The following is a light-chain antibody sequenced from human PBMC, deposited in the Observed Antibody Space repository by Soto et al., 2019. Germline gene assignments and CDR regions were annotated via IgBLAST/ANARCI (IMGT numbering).Light chain of an antibody. CDR2: DAS. CDR1: QSVGSL. CDR3: QQRTNWLWT. Sequence: DIVLAQSPCTLSLSPGERAILSCRASQSVGSLLAWYQHNPGQAPRLLIFDASYRAAGIPARFRGSGSGTDFTLTIDSLEPEDFAVYYCQQRTNWLWTFGPGTKVDIK. V-gene: IGKV3-11*01. J-gene: IGKJ1*01.